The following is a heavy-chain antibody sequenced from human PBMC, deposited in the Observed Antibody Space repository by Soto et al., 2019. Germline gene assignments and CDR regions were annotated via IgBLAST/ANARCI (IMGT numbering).Heavy chain of an antibody. Sequence: QVQLQQSGPGLVKPSQSLSLTCAISGDSVSSNSAAWNWFRQSPSRGLEWLGRTYYRSKWYNHYAESVKSRVSIYPDTSKNQFSLLLNSVTPEDTAVYYCAREEGQLGASDYWGQGTLVTVSS. D-gene: IGHD6-6*01. V-gene: IGHV6-1*01. CDR1: GDSVSSNSAA. J-gene: IGHJ4*02. CDR2: TYYRSKWYN. CDR3: AREEGQLGASDY.